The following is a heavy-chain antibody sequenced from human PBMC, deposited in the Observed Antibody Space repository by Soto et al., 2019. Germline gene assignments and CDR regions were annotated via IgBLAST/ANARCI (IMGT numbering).Heavy chain of an antibody. V-gene: IGHV3-33*01. CDR3: ARGKGSVAVTPIGY. CDR1: GFTFSSYG. D-gene: IGHD6-19*01. CDR2: IWYDGSNK. Sequence: QVQLVESGGGVVQPGRSLRLSCAASGFTFSSYGMHWVRQAPGKGMEWVAVIWYDGSNKYYADSVKGRFTISRDNSKNTLYLQMNSLRAEDTAVYYCARGKGSVAVTPIGYWGQGTLVTVSS. J-gene: IGHJ4*02.